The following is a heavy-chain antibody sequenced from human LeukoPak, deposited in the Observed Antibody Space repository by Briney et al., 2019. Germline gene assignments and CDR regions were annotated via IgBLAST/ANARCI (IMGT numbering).Heavy chain of an antibody. Sequence: GGSLRLSCAASGFTFSSHAMHWVRQAPGKGLEWVAVISYEGSNQYYADSVRGRFTISRDNSKNTLYLQMNRLRDEDTALYYCARDYRVGCTGGSCFPIDYWGQGILVTVSS. V-gene: IGHV3-30*04. D-gene: IGHD2-8*02. CDR3: ARDYRVGCTGGSCFPIDY. J-gene: IGHJ4*02. CDR1: GFTFSSHA. CDR2: ISYEGSNQ.